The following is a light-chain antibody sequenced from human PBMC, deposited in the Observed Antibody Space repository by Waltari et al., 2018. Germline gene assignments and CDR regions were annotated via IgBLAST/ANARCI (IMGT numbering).Light chain of an antibody. Sequence: DVVMTQSPLSLPVTLGQPASISCRSTQSLVYSDGNPYLSWFQQRPGQSPRRLIYKVSTRASGVPDRFSGSGSGTVFTLKISRVEAEDVGFYYCMQGTHWPRTFGPGTKVEIK. J-gene: IGKJ1*01. V-gene: IGKV2-30*01. CDR1: QSLVYSDGNPY. CDR3: MQGTHWPRT. CDR2: KVS.